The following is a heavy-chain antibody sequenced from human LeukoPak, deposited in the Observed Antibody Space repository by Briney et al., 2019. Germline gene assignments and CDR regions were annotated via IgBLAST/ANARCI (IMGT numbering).Heavy chain of an antibody. Sequence: SETLSLTCAVYGGSFSGYYWSWIRQPPGKGLEWIGEINHSGSTNYNPSLKSRVTISVDTSKNQFSLKLSSVTAADTAVYYCARQTYGDYSYYYYYYMDVWGKGTTVTIPS. CDR1: GGSFSGYY. D-gene: IGHD4-17*01. J-gene: IGHJ6*03. V-gene: IGHV4-34*01. CDR2: INHSGST. CDR3: ARQTYGDYSYYYYYYMDV.